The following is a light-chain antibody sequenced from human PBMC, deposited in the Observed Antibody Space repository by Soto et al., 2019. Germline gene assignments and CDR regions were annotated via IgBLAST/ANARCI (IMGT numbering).Light chain of an antibody. Sequence: EIVMTQSPATLSVSPGERATLSCRASQSVSSNLAWYQQKPGQAPRLLIYGASTRATGIPDRFSGSGSGTDFTLTISSLEPEDFAVYYCQQRSNWPAISFGQGTRLEI. J-gene: IGKJ5*01. V-gene: IGKV3-15*01. CDR2: GAS. CDR1: QSVSSN. CDR3: QQRSNWPAIS.